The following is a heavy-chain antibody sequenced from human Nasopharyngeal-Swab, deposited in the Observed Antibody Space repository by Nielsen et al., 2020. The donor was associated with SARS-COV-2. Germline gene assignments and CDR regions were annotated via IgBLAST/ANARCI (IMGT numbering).Heavy chain of an antibody. V-gene: IGHV4-59*01. J-gene: IGHJ6*03. CDR3: ARVGGLWSAGFYYYYMDA. CDR2: IYYSGST. D-gene: IGHD3-3*01. Sequence: RQAPGKGLEWIGYIYYSGSTNYNPSLKSRVTISVDTSKNQFSLKLSSVTAADTAVYYCARVGGLWSAGFYYYYMDAWGKGTTVTVSS.